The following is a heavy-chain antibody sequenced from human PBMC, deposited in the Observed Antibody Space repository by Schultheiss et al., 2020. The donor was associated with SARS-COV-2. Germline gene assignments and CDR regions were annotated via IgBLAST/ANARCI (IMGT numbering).Heavy chain of an antibody. J-gene: IGHJ6*02. CDR2: ISYDGSNK. D-gene: IGHD1-14*01. CDR1: GFTFSSYA. CDR3: ARDNPWADV. V-gene: IGHV3-30*14. Sequence: GESLKISCAASGFTFSSYAMHWVRQAPGKGLEWVAVISYDGSNKYYADSVKGRFTISRDNSKNTVYLQLNSLRAEDTAVYYCARDNPWADVWGQGTAVTVSS.